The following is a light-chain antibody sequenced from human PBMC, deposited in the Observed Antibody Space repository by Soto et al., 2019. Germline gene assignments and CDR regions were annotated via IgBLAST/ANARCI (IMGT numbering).Light chain of an antibody. Sequence: DIQMTQSPSTLSASVGDRVTITCRASQSISDSLAWYQQKPGKAPYLLISDASSLERGVPSRFSGSGSGTEFTLTISSMQPEDFATYYCQQYNGYSRTFGQGTRVEI. CDR3: QQYNGYSRT. CDR2: DAS. J-gene: IGKJ1*01. CDR1: QSISDS. V-gene: IGKV1-5*01.